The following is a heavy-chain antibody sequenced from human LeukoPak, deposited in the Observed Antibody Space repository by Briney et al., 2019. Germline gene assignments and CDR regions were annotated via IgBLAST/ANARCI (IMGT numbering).Heavy chain of an antibody. CDR1: GFTFSSYG. D-gene: IGHD6-13*01. V-gene: IGHV3-33*01. Sequence: GGSLRLSCAASGFTFSSYGMRWVRQAPGKGLEWVAVIWYDGSNKYYADSVKGRFTISRDNSKNTLYLQMNSLRAEDTAVYYCARDKLDSSSWYYFDYWGQGTLVTVSP. CDR2: IWYDGSNK. J-gene: IGHJ4*02. CDR3: ARDKLDSSSWYYFDY.